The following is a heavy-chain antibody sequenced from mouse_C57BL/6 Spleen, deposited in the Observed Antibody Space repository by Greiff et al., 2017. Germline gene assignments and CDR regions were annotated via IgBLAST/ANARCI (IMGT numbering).Heavy chain of an antibody. CDR2: IYPGSGNT. Sequence: VQLVESGAELVGPGASVKLSCKASGYTFTDYYINWVKQRPGQGLEWIARIYPGSGNTYYNEKFKGKATLTAEKSSSTAYMQLSSLTSEDSAVYFCARGDDYDSAYWGQGTLVTVSA. J-gene: IGHJ3*01. CDR3: ARGDDYDSAY. V-gene: IGHV1-76*01. CDR1: GYTFTDYY. D-gene: IGHD2-4*01.